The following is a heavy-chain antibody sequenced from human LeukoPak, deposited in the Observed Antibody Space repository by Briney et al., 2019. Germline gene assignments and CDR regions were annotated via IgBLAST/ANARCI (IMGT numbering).Heavy chain of an antibody. CDR2: ISGSGGST. CDR1: GFTFSSYS. CDR3: AKGEAAAIYGMDV. Sequence: GGSLRLSCAASGFTFSSYSMNWARQAPGKGLEWVSAISGSGGSTYYADSVKGRFTISRDNSKNTLYLQMNSLRAEDTAVYYCAKGEAAAIYGMDVWGQGTTVTVSS. D-gene: IGHD6-13*01. V-gene: IGHV3-23*01. J-gene: IGHJ6*02.